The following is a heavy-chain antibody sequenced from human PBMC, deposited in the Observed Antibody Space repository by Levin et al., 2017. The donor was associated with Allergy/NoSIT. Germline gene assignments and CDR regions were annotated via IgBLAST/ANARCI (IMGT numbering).Heavy chain of an antibody. D-gene: IGHD2-15*01. Sequence: GESLKISCKGSGYSFSTYWIAWVRQMPGKGLEWMGIIYPGDSETRYGPSFRGQVTISVDKSINTAYLQWSSLRASDSAMYYCARHLGFSNSPPSYWGRGTLVTVSS. CDR2: IYPGDSET. CDR1: GYSFSTYW. V-gene: IGHV5-51*01. J-gene: IGHJ4*02. CDR3: ARHLGFSNSPPSY.